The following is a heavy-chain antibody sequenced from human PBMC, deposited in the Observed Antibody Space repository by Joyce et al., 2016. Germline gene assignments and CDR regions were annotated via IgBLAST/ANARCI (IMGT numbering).Heavy chain of an antibody. CDR3: ARAFTGDYADY. V-gene: IGHV3-64*07. D-gene: IGHD4-17*01. J-gene: IGHJ4*02. CDR2: ISTDGGAA. CDR1: GFSFSSHA. Sequence: EVQLVESGGGLVQPGGSLRLSCAASGFSFSSHAMHWVRQAPGKGLEDVSAISTDGGAAYYADSIKDRFTISRDNSKNTLYLHMGSLRTGDTAVYYCARAFTGDYADYWGQGTLVTVSS.